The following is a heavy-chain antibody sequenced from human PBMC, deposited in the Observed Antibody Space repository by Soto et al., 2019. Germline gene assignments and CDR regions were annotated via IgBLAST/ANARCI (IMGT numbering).Heavy chain of an antibody. CDR3: ARDPRSGNYYYGMDV. D-gene: IGHD1-26*01. CDR2: FSSSSSYT. J-gene: IGHJ6*02. V-gene: IGHV3-11*06. CDR1: GFTFSDYY. Sequence: QVQLVESGGGLVKPGGSLRLSCAASGFTFSDYYMSWIRQAPGKGLEWVSSFSSSSSYTNYADSVKGRFTISRDNAKNSLYLQMNSLRAEDTAVYYCARDPRSGNYYYGMDVWGQGTTVTVSS.